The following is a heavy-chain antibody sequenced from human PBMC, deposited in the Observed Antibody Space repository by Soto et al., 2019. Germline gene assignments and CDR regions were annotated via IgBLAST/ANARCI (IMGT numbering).Heavy chain of an antibody. CDR3: AKAATYCTSSTCLRPANPDV. Sequence: EVQLMESGGGLVQPGGSLRLSCAASGFTFSSYAMSWVRQAPGKRLEWVSALNDRGDNTYYADSVKSRFTISRDNSRNTLYLQMHSLRADDTAVYYCAKAATYCTSSTCLRPANPDVWGQGTTVTVSS. V-gene: IGHV3-23*01. D-gene: IGHD2-2*01. J-gene: IGHJ6*02. CDR1: GFTFSSYA. CDR2: LNDRGDNT.